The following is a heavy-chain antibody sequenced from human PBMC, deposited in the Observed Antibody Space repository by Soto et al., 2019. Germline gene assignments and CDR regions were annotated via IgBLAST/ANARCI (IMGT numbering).Heavy chain of an antibody. Sequence: EVSLVESGGGLVKPGGSLRLSCVASGFIFSDYSMNWVRQAPGKGLEWVAAISSSGGHTFYADSVQGRFTIARDNPKSSVFLQRSSLGGEDTAVYWCASLVGRSNFDSWGQGTLVTVSS. CDR2: ISSSGGHT. J-gene: IGHJ4*02. V-gene: IGHV3-21*06. CDR1: GFIFSDYS. CDR3: ASLVGRSNFDS. D-gene: IGHD3-10*01.